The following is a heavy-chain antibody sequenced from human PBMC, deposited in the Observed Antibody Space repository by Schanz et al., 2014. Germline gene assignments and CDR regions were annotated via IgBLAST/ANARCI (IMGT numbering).Heavy chain of an antibody. CDR1: GYTFTDYG. Sequence: QVQVVQSGAEVKKPGASVKVSCKASGYTFTDYGVIWVRQAPGQGLEWMGWISPYNGNTNYAQKLQGRVTMTADTTTSTAYIDQRSLRYDDTAVYYGARGGGAAASSWGQGTLVTVSS. CDR2: ISPYNGNT. J-gene: IGHJ5*02. CDR3: ARGGGAAASS. D-gene: IGHD6-13*01. V-gene: IGHV1-18*01.